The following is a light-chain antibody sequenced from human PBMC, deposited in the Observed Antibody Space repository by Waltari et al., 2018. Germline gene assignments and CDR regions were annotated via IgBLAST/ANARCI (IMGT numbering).Light chain of an antibody. CDR3: QQYYRSRT. CDR2: WAS. Sequence: DIVMTQSPDSLAVSLGARATITCKSSQSILYSSNDKNYLAWYQQKPGQPPKLLIYWASTRESGVPDRFSGSGSGTDFTLTISSLQAEDVAVYYCQQYYRSRTFGQGTKVEIK. J-gene: IGKJ1*01. V-gene: IGKV4-1*01. CDR1: QSILYSSNDKNY.